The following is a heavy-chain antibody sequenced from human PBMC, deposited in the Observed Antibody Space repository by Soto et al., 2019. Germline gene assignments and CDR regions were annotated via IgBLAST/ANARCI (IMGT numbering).Heavy chain of an antibody. D-gene: IGHD3-3*01. CDR1: GVTLSSYA. V-gene: IGHV3-23*01. CDR2: ISGSGGST. J-gene: IGHJ6*02. CDR3: AKVGGRGYYYYYGMDV. Sequence: XGSLILSCAAAGVTLSSYAMSWVRQAPGKGLEWVSAISGSGGSTYYADSVKGRFTISRDNSKNTLYLQMNSLRAEDTAVYYCAKVGGRGYYYYYGMDVWGQGTTVTVSS.